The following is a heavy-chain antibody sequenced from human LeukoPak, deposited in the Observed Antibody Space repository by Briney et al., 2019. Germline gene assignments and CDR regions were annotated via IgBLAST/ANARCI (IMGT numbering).Heavy chain of an antibody. Sequence: GGSLRLSCAASGFTFSSNWMSWVRQAPGKGLEWVANIKQDGSERYYVDSVKGRFTISRDNAKNSLYLQMNSLRGEDTAVYYCARVITGSSGWEYWGQGTLVTVSS. J-gene: IGHJ4*02. CDR3: ARVITGSSGWEY. V-gene: IGHV3-7*03. CDR1: GFTFSSNW. D-gene: IGHD6-19*01. CDR2: IKQDGSER.